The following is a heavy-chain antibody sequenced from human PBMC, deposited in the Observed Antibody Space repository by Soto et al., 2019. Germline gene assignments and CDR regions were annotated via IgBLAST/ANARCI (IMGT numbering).Heavy chain of an antibody. CDR1: GDSIRSYH. CDR3: ARRERLLMVRADYYYAMDV. V-gene: IGHV4-59*08. CDR2: ISNRGSA. J-gene: IGHJ6*02. D-gene: IGHD3-10*01. Sequence: QVQLQESGPGLVKPSETLSLTCTVSGDSIRSYHWSWIRQPPGKGLELIGYISNRGSANYHPSLNRRLTISLATSKNHFPLKLRDVTAADTAVYYCARRERLLMVRADYYYAMDVWGPGTTVTVSS.